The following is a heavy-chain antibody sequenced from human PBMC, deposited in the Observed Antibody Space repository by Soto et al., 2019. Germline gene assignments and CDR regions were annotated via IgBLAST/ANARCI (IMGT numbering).Heavy chain of an antibody. D-gene: IGHD5-18*01. J-gene: IGHJ6*02. V-gene: IGHV1-18*01. CDR3: ARCIQGDYYYGMDV. CDR2: INGDYGNT. Sequence: QAQLVQSGAEVKKPGASVKVSCKASGYTFYSHSISWVRQAPGQGLEWMGRINGDYGNTQYAQKFRGRVTMTTDTSTTTEDMELTSLRSDDTAVYYCARCIQGDYYYGMDVWGQGTTVTVSS. CDR1: GYTFYSHS.